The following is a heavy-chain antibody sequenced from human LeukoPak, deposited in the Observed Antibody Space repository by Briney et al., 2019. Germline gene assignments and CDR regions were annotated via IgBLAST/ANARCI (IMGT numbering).Heavy chain of an antibody. D-gene: IGHD3-3*01. CDR3: AREDFWSGYSFDY. J-gene: IGHJ4*02. Sequence: GGSLRLSCAASGFTFSSYAVHWVRQAPGRGLEWVAVISYDGSNKYYADSVKGRFTISRDNSKNTLYLQMNSLRAEDTAVYYCAREDFWSGYSFDYWGQGTLVTVSS. V-gene: IGHV3-30-3*01. CDR2: ISYDGSNK. CDR1: GFTFSSYA.